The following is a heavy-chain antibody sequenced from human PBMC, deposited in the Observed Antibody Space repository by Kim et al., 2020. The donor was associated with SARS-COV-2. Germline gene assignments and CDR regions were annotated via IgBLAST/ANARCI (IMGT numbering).Heavy chain of an antibody. CDR1: GVSFSDSA. CDR2: IRSKTNYYAT. D-gene: IGHD1-26*01. V-gene: IGHV3-73*01. CDR3: ARAPPDSGSYWDAFDI. J-gene: IGHJ3*02. Sequence: GGSLRLSCAASGVSFSDSAIHWVRQASGKGLEWVGRIRSKTNYYATVYAASVEGSFTISRDESKNTAYLLINRRKSEGTAIYFCARAPPDSGSYWDAFDIWGQGTMVTVSS.